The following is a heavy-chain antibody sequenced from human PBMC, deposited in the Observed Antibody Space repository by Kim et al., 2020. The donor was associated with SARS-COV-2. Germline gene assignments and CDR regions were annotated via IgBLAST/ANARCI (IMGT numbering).Heavy chain of an antibody. Sequence: GGSLRLSCAASGFTFSDYYMSWIRQAPGKGLEWVSYISSSGRTIYYADSVKGRFTISRDNAKNSLYPQMNSLRAEDTAVYYCASLYGSGRYYAGPYYYGMDLGRHGTKVTVSS. CDR1: GFTFSDYY. D-gene: IGHD3-10*01. V-gene: IGHV3-11*01. CDR3: ASLYGSGRYYAGPYYYGMDL. CDR2: ISSSGRTI. J-gene: IGHJ6*02.